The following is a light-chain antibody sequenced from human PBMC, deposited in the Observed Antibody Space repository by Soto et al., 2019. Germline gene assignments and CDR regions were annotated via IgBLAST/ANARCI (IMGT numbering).Light chain of an antibody. CDR1: SSDIGGYTY. CDR3: SSYTVSSTYV. J-gene: IGLJ1*01. CDR2: DVT. Sequence: QSVLTQPASVSGSPGRSITISCTGTSSDIGGYTYVSWYQQHPGKAPKLMIFDVTNRPSGVSNRFSGSKSGNTTSLTISGLQADDEADYYCSSYTVSSTYVFGTGTKVTVL. V-gene: IGLV2-14*01.